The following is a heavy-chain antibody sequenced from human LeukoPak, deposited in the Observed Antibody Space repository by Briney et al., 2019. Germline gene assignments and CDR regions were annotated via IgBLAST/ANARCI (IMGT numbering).Heavy chain of an antibody. Sequence: PGRSLRLSCAASGFTFDDYAMHWVRQAPGKGLEWVSGISWNSGSIGYADSVEGRFTISRDNAKNSLYLQMNSLRAEDMALYYCAKAAEYYYGSGSLREGYFDYWGQGTLVTVSS. CDR1: GFTFDDYA. D-gene: IGHD3-10*01. CDR3: AKAAEYYYGSGSLREGYFDY. CDR2: ISWNSGSI. V-gene: IGHV3-9*03. J-gene: IGHJ4*02.